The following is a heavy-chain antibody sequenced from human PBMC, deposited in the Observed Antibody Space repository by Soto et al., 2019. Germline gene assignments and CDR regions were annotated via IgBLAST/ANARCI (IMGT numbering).Heavy chain of an antibody. CDR2: INPSGDTT. Sequence: QVQLVQSGAEVKKPGASVKVSCKASGYTFTSYYVHWVRQAPGQGFEWMGTINPSGDTTAYAENFPGRVTMTRDTSTSTVYMELTSLRSEDTAMYYCARLNPYPGYNWFDPWGQGTLVTVSS. J-gene: IGHJ5*02. V-gene: IGHV1-46*01. CDR3: ARLNPYPGYNWFDP. CDR1: GYTFTSYY.